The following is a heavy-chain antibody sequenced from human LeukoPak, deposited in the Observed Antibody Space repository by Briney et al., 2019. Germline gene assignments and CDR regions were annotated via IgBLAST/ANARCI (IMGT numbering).Heavy chain of an antibody. CDR2: ISSSSSYI. V-gene: IGHV3-21*04. CDR1: GFTFSSYS. J-gene: IGHJ3*02. Sequence: GGSLRLSCAASGFTFSSYSMNWVRQAPGKGLEWVSSISSSSSYIYYADSVKGRFTISRDNSKNTLYLQMNSLRAEDTAVYYCARSKVTTGAFDIWGQGTMVTVSS. CDR3: ARSKVTTGAFDI. D-gene: IGHD4-17*01.